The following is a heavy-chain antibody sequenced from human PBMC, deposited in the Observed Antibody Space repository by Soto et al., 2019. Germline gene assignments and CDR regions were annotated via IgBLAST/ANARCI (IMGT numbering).Heavy chain of an antibody. CDR2: IRGKADNYAK. CDR1: GLTFSGSA. V-gene: IGHV3-73*01. J-gene: IGHJ3*02. D-gene: IGHD1-26*01. Sequence: EVQLVESGGGLVQPGGSLKLSCAASGLTFSGSAMHWVRQASGRGLEWVGRIRGKADNYAKAYAASVKGRFPISRDDSKNTANLKMNSLKTEATAVNYWTRCIVGAADAFDTWGQGTMVTFSS. CDR3: TRCIVGAADAFDT.